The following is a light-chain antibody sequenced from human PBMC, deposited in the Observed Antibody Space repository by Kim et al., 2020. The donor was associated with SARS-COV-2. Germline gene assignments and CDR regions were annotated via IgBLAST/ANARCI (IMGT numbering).Light chain of an antibody. Sequence: RRVTISCTRSGGTFAVNYVQWYQQRPGSSPIAVIYEDNQRPSRVPDRFSGSIDSSSNSASLTFSGLKTEDEADYYCQSYDGSRGVFGGGTKLTVL. J-gene: IGLJ3*02. V-gene: IGLV6-57*01. CDR2: EDN. CDR1: GGTFAVNY. CDR3: QSYDGSRGV.